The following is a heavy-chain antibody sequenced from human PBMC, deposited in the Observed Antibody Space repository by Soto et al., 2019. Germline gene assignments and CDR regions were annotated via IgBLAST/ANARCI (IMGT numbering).Heavy chain of an antibody. CDR1: GGSISSGGYY. CDR2: IYYSGST. D-gene: IGHD4-17*01. J-gene: IGHJ6*02. CDR3: ARDTTLTYGDYYYYYGMDV. Sequence: QVQLQESGPGLVKPSQTLSLTCTVSGGSISSGGYYWSWIRQHPGKGLEWIGYIYYSGSTYYNPSLKSRVTISVDTSKNQFSLKLSSVTAADTAVYYCARDTTLTYGDYYYYYGMDVWGQGTTVTVSS. V-gene: IGHV4-31*03.